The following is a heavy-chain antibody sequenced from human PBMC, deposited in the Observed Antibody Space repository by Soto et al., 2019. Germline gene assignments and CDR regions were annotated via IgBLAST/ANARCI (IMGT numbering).Heavy chain of an antibody. CDR1: GFTFSSYS. V-gene: IGHV3-21*01. CDR2: ISSSSSYI. Sequence: EVQLVESGGGLVKPGGSLRLSCAASGFTFSSYSMNWVRQAPGKGLEWVSSISSSSSYIYYADSVKGRFTISRDNAKNSLYLQMNSLRAEDTAVYYCASLYSSGWYGDYYYGMYVWGQGTTVTVSS. J-gene: IGHJ6*02. D-gene: IGHD6-19*01. CDR3: ASLYSSGWYGDYYYGMYV.